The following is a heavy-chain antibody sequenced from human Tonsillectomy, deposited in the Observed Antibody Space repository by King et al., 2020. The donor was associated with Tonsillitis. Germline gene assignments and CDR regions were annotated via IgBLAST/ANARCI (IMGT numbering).Heavy chain of an antibody. V-gene: IGHV4-59*08. J-gene: IGHJ6*03. CDR3: ARRDYDFWSGPTEDYYYYYMDV. D-gene: IGHD3-3*01. CDR2: IYYSGST. CDR1: GGSISSYY. Sequence: VQLQESGPGLVKPSETLSLTCTVSGGSISSYYWSWIRQPPGKGLEWIGYIYYSGSTNYNPSLKSRVSISLDTSKNQFSLKLSSVTAADTAVYYCARRDYDFWSGPTEDYYYYYMDVWGKGTTVTVSS.